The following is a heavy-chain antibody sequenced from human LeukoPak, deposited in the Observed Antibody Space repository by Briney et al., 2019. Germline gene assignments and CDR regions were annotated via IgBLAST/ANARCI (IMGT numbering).Heavy chain of an antibody. CDR2: IKQDGSEK. D-gene: IGHD2-21*01. Sequence: QSGGSLRLSCAASGFTFSSYWMSWVRQAPGKGLEWVANIKQDGSEKYYVDSVKGRFTISRDNAKNSLYLQMNSLRAEDTAVYYCARELSQIVWGGLDYGGQGTLVSVSS. J-gene: IGHJ4*02. V-gene: IGHV3-7*03. CDR3: ARELSQIVWGGLDY. CDR1: GFTFSSYW.